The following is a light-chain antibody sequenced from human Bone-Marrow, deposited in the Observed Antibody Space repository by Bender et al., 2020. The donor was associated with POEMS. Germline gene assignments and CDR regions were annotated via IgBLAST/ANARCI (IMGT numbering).Light chain of an antibody. Sequence: QSALTQPRPVSGSPGQSVTISCTGTSNDVGGYNYVSWYQQYPGKAPKLLIYDVTKRPSGVPDRFSGSKSGNTASLTVSGLQTEDEADYYCSSYAGSNNFVVFGGGTKLTVL. CDR2: DVT. J-gene: IGLJ2*01. CDR3: SSYAGSNNFVV. V-gene: IGLV2-8*01. CDR1: SNDVGGYNY.